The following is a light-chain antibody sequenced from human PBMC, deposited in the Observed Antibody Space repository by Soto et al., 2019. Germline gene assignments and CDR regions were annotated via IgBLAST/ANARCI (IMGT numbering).Light chain of an antibody. Sequence: QSVLTQPPSASGTPGQRVTISCSGSSSNIGSNYVYWYQQLPGTAPKIIIYRNNQRPLGVPDRISGSKSGTSASLAISGLRSEDEADYYCSAWDDSLSGYVFGTGTKLTVL. J-gene: IGLJ1*01. CDR3: SAWDDSLSGYV. V-gene: IGLV1-47*01. CDR1: SSNIGSNY. CDR2: RNN.